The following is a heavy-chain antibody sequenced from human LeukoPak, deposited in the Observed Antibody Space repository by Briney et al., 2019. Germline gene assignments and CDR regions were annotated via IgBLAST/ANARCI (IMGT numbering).Heavy chain of an antibody. J-gene: IGHJ4*02. D-gene: IGHD4-23*01. Sequence: ASVKVSCKTSGYTFTNLDINWLRQAPGQGLEWMGRINPNSGGTNYAQKFQGRVTMTRDTSISTAHMELSRLRSDDTAVYYCARESHVYGGNSFDYWGQGTLVTVSS. V-gene: IGHV1-2*06. CDR1: GYTFTNLD. CDR2: INPNSGGT. CDR3: ARESHVYGGNSFDY.